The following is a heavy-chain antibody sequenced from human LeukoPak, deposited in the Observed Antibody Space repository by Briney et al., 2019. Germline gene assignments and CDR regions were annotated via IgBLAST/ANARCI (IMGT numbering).Heavy chain of an antibody. D-gene: IGHD3-22*01. Sequence: PSETLSLTCTVSGGSISSYYWSWIRQPPGKGLEWIGYIYYSGSTNYNPSLKSRVTISVDTSKNQFSLKLSSVTAADTAVYYCASVYDSSGYYYVGYFQHWGQGTLVTVSS. CDR1: GGSISSYY. CDR2: IYYSGST. V-gene: IGHV4-59*08. CDR3: ASVYDSSGYYYVGYFQH. J-gene: IGHJ1*01.